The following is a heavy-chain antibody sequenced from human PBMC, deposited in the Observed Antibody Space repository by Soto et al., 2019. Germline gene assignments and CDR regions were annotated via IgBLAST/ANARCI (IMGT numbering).Heavy chain of an antibody. D-gene: IGHD3-3*01. CDR3: ASTPDYDFWIGGWFDP. J-gene: IGHJ5*02. Sequence: GGSLRLSCAGSGFTFSSYAMSWVRQAPGKGLEWVSGISGSGDNTYYADSVKGRFTISRDNSKNTLYVQMNSLRAEDTAVYYCASTPDYDFWIGGWFDPWGQGTLVTVSS. CDR2: ISGSGDNT. V-gene: IGHV3-23*01. CDR1: GFTFSSYA.